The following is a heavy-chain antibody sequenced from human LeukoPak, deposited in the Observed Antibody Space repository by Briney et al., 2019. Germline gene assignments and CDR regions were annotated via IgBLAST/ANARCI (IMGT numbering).Heavy chain of an antibody. Sequence: ASVKVSFKASGYTLISYSINWVGQAPGQGLEWRGGISAYNGNTKYPQKLQGRVTMTTDTSTSTAYMELRSLRSDDTAVYYCARARQPYSSSWSDYWGQGTLVTVSS. CDR1: GYTLISYS. D-gene: IGHD6-13*01. CDR3: ARARQPYSSSWSDY. V-gene: IGHV1-18*01. CDR2: ISAYNGNT. J-gene: IGHJ4*02.